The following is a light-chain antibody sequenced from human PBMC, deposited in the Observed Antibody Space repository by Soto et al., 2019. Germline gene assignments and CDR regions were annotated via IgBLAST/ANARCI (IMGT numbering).Light chain of an antibody. CDR1: QSVRSN. CDR2: GAS. Sequence: ETVMTQSPATLPVSPGERATLSCRASQSVRSNLAWYQQKPGQAPRLLIYGASTRATGVPARFSGSGSGTEFTLTINSLEPEDFATYYCQEYNSYPVSFGQGTRLEIK. CDR3: QEYNSYPVS. J-gene: IGKJ5*01. V-gene: IGKV3-15*01.